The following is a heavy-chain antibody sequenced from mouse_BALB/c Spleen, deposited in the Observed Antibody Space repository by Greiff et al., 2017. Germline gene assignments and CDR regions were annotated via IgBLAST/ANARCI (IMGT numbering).Heavy chain of an antibody. CDR3: ARCITGNSYAMDY. J-gene: IGHJ4*01. CDR1: GFNIKDYY. CDR2: ILPGSGST. Sequence: VQLQESGAELVRSGASVKLSCTASGFNIKDYYMHWVKQRPGHGLEWIGEILPGSGSTNYNEKFKGKATFTADTSSNTAYMQLSSLTSEDSAVYYCARCITGNSYAMDYWGQGTSVTVSS. D-gene: IGHD2-1*01. V-gene: IGHV1-9*01.